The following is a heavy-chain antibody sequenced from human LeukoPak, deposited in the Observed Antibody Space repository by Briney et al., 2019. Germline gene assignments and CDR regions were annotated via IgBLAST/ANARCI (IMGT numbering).Heavy chain of an antibody. V-gene: IGHV3-33*01. D-gene: IGHD6-19*01. J-gene: IGHJ4*02. CDR3: ARDRSGFDY. CDR1: GFTFSSYG. CDR2: IWYDGSNK. Sequence: GRSLRLSCAASGFTFSSYGMHWVRQAPGKGLEWVAVIWYDGSNKYYADSVKGRFTISRDNSRNTLYLQMNSLRAEDTAVYYCARDRSGFDYWGQETLVTVSS.